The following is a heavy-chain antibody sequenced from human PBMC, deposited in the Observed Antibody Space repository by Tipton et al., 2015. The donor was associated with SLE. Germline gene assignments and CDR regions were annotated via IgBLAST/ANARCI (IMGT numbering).Heavy chain of an antibody. CDR3: ARGGYYDSSGYFDY. CDR1: GGSFSGYY. Sequence: TLSLTCAVYGGSFSGYYWSWIRQPPGKGLEWIGEINHSGSTSYNPSLKSRVTISVDTSKNQFSLKLSSVTAADTAVYYCARGGYYDSSGYFDYWGQGTLVTVSS. V-gene: IGHV4-34*01. D-gene: IGHD3-22*01. CDR2: INHSGST. J-gene: IGHJ4*02.